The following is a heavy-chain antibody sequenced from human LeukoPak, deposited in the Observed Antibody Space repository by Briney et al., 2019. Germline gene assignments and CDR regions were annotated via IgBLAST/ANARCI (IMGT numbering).Heavy chain of an antibody. D-gene: IGHD6-19*01. CDR2: LSSSGNST. CDR3: AKPSTGWYFAYFYYYMDV. J-gene: IGHJ6*03. V-gene: IGHV3-23*01. Sequence: GGSLRLSCAASGFIFSNSGMSWVRQAPGKGLEWVSTLSSSGNSTYYADSVKGRFTISRDNSKNTLYLHMNSLRAEDTAVYYCAKPSTGWYFAYFYYYMDVWDKGTTVTISS. CDR1: GFIFSNSG.